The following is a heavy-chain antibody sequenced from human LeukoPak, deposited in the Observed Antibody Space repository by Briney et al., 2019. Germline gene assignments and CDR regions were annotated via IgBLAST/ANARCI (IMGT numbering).Heavy chain of an antibody. V-gene: IGHV3-48*02. CDR2: ISNSGSMI. J-gene: IGHJ4*02. D-gene: IGHD6-19*01. CDR1: GLTFSSYN. CDR3: ARAPISGWSADY. Sequence: GGSLRLSCAVSGLTFSSYNMNWVRQAPGKGLEWVSYISNSGSMIYHADSVKGRFTLSRDNAKNSLYLQLNSLRDEDTAVYYCARAPISGWSADYWGQGTLVTVSS.